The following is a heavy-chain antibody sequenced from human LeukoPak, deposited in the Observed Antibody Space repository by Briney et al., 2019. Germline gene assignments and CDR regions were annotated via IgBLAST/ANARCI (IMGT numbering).Heavy chain of an antibody. CDR3: ARSPPYCSSSGCYIGWFDP. J-gene: IGHJ5*02. CDR1: GGSISGYY. CDR2: IYYSGST. V-gene: IGHV4-59*01. Sequence: SETLSLTCTVSGGSISGYYWNWIRQPPGKGLEWIWFIYYSGSTNYNPSLKSRVTISVDTSKNQFSLKLSSVTAADTAVYYCARSPPYCSSSGCYIGWFDPWGQGTLVTVSS. D-gene: IGHD2-2*02.